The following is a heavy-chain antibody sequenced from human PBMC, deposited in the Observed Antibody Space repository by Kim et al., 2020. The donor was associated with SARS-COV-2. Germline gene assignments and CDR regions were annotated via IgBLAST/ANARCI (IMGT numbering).Heavy chain of an antibody. CDR3: ARVRLVGTYYFDY. V-gene: IGHV3-23*01. Sequence: YADPVKGRFTSAKNNSKNTMFRQVNSMRAEDTALYYCARVRLVGTYYFDYWGQGTLVTVSA. J-gene: IGHJ4*02. D-gene: IGHD5-12*01.